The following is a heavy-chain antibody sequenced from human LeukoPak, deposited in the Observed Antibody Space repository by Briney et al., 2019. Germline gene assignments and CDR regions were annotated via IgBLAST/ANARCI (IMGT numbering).Heavy chain of an antibody. CDR2: IASNYNT. D-gene: IGHD3-16*01. J-gene: IGHJ4*02. V-gene: IGHV3-23*01. CDR3: ANKRGGPVPFEN. CDR1: GLTFGTYA. Sequence: TGGSLRLSCAVSGLTFGTYAMTWVRQAPGKGLEWVAVIASNYNTYYTDSVKGRFIVSRDNSRNTLYLQMNSLRAEDTAVYFCANKRGGPVPFENWGQGTLVTV.